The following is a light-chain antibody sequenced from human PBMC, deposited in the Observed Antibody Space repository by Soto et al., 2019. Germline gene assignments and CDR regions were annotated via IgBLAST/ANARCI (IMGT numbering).Light chain of an antibody. CDR1: SSDVGSYNY. CDR3: SSYTSISIGV. Sequence: QSALTQPASVSGSPGQSITISCTGTSSDVGSYNYVSWYQQHPGKAPKLMIYEVSNRPSGVSNRFSGSKSGNTASLTISVRQAEDEANYYCSSYTSISIGVFGGGTQLTVL. V-gene: IGLV2-14*01. J-gene: IGLJ3*02. CDR2: EVS.